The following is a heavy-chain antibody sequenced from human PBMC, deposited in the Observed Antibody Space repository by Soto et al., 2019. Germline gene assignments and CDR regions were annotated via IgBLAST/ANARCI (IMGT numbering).Heavy chain of an antibody. V-gene: IGHV3-33*01. Sequence: QVQLVESGGGVVQPGTSLRLSCAASGFSFSSYGMHWVRQAPGKGLEWVAVIVNHGGWKDYADSERGRFTISRDNSRDTLFLEMNSLRVDDTAIYYCARDDEYDDNGLDYWGQGSLVTVSS. J-gene: IGHJ4*02. CDR2: IVNHGGWK. CDR3: ARDDEYDDNGLDY. D-gene: IGHD1-1*01. CDR1: GFSFSSYG.